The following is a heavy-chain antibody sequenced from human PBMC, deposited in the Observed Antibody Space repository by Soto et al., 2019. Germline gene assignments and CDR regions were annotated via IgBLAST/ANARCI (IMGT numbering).Heavy chain of an antibody. CDR2: ISYDGSNK. CDR3: AKEEEQWLSYYFDY. CDR1: GFTFSSYG. D-gene: IGHD6-19*01. J-gene: IGHJ4*02. Sequence: SLRLSCAASGFTFSSYGMHWVRQAPGKGLEWVAVISYDGSNKYYADSVKGRFTISRDNSKNTLYLQMNSLRAEDTAVYYCAKEEEQWLSYYFDYWGQGTLVTVSS. V-gene: IGHV3-30*18.